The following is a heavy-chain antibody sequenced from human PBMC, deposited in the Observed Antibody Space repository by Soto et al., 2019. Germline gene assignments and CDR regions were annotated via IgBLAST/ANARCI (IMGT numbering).Heavy chain of an antibody. CDR2: INAGNGNT. D-gene: IGHD2-8*01. Sequence: GASVKVSCKASGYTFTSYAMHWVRQAPGQRLEWMGWINAGNGNTEYSQKFQGRVTITRDTSASTAYMELSSLRSEDTAVYYCARGVLMVYATQTEFDYWGQGTLVTVSS. J-gene: IGHJ4*02. CDR1: GYTFTSYA. CDR3: ARGVLMVYATQTEFDY. V-gene: IGHV1-3*01.